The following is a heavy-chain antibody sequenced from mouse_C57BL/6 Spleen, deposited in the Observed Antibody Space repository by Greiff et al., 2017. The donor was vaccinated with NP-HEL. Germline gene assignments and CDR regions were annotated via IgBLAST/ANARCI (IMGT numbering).Heavy chain of an antibody. CDR3: ARQDGSYYYAMDY. Sequence: VQLQQSGAELVKPGASVKISRKASGYAFSSYWMNWVKQRPGKGLEWIGQIYPGDGDTNYNGKFKGKATLTADKSSSTAYMQLSSLTSEDSAVYFCARQDGSYYYAMDYWGQGTSVTVSS. D-gene: IGHD1-1*01. V-gene: IGHV1-80*01. CDR1: GYAFSSYW. CDR2: IYPGDGDT. J-gene: IGHJ4*01.